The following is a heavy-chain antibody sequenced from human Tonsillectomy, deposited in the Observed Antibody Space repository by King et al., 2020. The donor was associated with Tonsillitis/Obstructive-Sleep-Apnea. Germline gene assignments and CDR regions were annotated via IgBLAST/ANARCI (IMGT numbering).Heavy chain of an antibody. Sequence: VQLQQWGAGLLKPSETLSLTCAVYGGSFSGYYWSWIRQPPGKGLEWSGEINHSGSTNSNRSLKSRVTISVDTSKNQFSLKLSSLTAADTAVYYCARGGSPMVRGVIGAFDIWGQGTMVTVSS. D-gene: IGHD3-10*01. V-gene: IGHV4-34*01. J-gene: IGHJ3*02. CDR3: ARGGSPMVRGVIGAFDI. CDR1: GGSFSGYY. CDR2: INHSGST.